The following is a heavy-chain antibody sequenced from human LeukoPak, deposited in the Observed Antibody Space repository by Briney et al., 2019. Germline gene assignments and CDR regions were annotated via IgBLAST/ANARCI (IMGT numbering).Heavy chain of an antibody. CDR1: GYTFTGYL. CDR3: ARELFDSRGFDY. V-gene: IGHV1-2*02. Sequence: ASVKVSCKASGYTFTGYLLHWVRQAPGQGLEWMGWINPNSGGTNCAQTFQGRVTMTRDTSISTAYMELSRLTSDDTAVYFCARELFDSRGFDYWGQGSLVTVSS. CDR2: INPNSGGT. J-gene: IGHJ4*02. D-gene: IGHD2-21*01.